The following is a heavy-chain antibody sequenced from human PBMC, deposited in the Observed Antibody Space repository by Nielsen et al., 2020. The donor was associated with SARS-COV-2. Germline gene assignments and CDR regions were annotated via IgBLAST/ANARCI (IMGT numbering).Heavy chain of an antibody. D-gene: IGHD1-26*01. J-gene: IGHJ4*02. CDR3: ARGTYSGSSLGVDY. CDR2: IYSGGST. Sequence: GESLKISCAASGFTVSSNYMSWVRQAPGKGLEWVSVIYSGGSTYYADSVKGRFTISRDNSKNTLYLQMNSLRAEDTAVYYCARGTYSGSSLGVDYWGQGTLVTVSP. CDR1: GFTVSSNY. V-gene: IGHV3-66*01.